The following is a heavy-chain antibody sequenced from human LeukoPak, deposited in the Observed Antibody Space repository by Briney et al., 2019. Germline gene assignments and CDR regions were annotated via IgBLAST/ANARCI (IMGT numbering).Heavy chain of an antibody. Sequence: GGSLRLSCAASGFTFSSHAMGWVRQAPGKGLEWVSVISESGDSTYYADSVKGRFTISRDNSKNTLYLQMSYLRAEDTAVYYCAKSGGGPYAALDCWGQGTLVTVSS. J-gene: IGHJ4*02. CDR1: GFTFSSHA. V-gene: IGHV3-23*01. CDR2: ISESGDST. CDR3: AKSGGGPYAALDC. D-gene: IGHD3-16*01.